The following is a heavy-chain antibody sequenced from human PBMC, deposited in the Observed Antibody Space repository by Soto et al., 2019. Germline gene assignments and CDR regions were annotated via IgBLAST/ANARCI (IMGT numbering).Heavy chain of an antibody. J-gene: IGHJ4*02. CDR2: ISYDGSNK. CDR3: AKDKIQQPRYFDY. V-gene: IGHV3-30*18. Sequence: LRLSCAASGFTFSSYGMHWVRQAPGKGLEWVAVISYDGSNKYYADSVKGRFTISRDNSKNTPYLQMNSLRAEDTAVYYCAKDKIQQPRYFDYWGQGTLVTVSS. CDR1: GFTFSSYG. D-gene: IGHD1-1*01.